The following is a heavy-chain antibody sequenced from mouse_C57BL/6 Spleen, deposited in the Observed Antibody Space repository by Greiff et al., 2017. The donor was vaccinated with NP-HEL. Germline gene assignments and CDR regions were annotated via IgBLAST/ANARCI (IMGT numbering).Heavy chain of an antibody. CDR3: ARVGDYERSWFAY. CDR1: GFTFSSYA. Sequence: EVKLMESGGGLVKPGGSLKLSCAASGFTFSSYAMSWVRQTPEKRLEWVATISDGGSYTYYPDNVKGRFTISRDNAKNNLYLQMSHLKSEDTAMYYCARVGDYERSWFAYWGQGTLVTVSA. D-gene: IGHD2-4*01. V-gene: IGHV5-4*03. J-gene: IGHJ3*01. CDR2: ISDGGSYT.